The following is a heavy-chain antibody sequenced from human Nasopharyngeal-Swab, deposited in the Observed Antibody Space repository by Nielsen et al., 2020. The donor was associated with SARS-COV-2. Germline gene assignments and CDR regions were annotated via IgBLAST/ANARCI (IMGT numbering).Heavy chain of an antibody. V-gene: IGHV3-21*01. Sequence: GGSLRLSCAASGFTFSTYSMNWVRQAPGKGLEWVSSISRSGAYIFYADSVKGRFTISRDNTKNSLYLEMNSLRADDTAVYYCARGADAEAYCGGDCFSEYFFDSWGQGTLVTVSS. CDR1: GFTFSTYS. CDR2: ISRSGAYI. CDR3: ARGADAEAYCGGDCFSEYFFDS. J-gene: IGHJ4*02. D-gene: IGHD2-21*02.